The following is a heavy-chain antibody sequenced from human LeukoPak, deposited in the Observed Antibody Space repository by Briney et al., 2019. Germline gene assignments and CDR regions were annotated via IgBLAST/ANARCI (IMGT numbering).Heavy chain of an antibody. CDR3: ARQYGDYLDY. CDR1: GGSISSYY. D-gene: IGHD4-17*01. Sequence: SETLSLTCTVSGGSISSYYWSWIRQPPGKGLEWIGYIYYSGSTNYNPSLKSRVSISVDTSKNQFSLKLSSVTAADTAVYYCARQYGDYLDYWGQGTLVTVSS. J-gene: IGHJ4*02. CDR2: IYYSGST. V-gene: IGHV4-59*08.